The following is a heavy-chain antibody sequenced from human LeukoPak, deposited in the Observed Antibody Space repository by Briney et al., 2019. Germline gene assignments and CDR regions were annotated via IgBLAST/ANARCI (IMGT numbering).Heavy chain of an antibody. D-gene: IGHD6-13*01. Sequence: GGPLRLSCAASGFTFSTYWMHWVRQAPGKGLVWVSRINTDGSSTSYADSVKGRFTISRDNAKNTLYLQMNSLRAEDTAVYYCARGPIAAAGPKPNFDYWGQGTLVTVSS. J-gene: IGHJ4*02. V-gene: IGHV3-74*01. CDR1: GFTFSTYW. CDR3: ARGPIAAAGPKPNFDY. CDR2: INTDGSST.